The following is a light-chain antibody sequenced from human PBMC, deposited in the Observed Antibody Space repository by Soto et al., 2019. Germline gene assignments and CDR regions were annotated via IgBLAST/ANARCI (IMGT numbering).Light chain of an antibody. V-gene: IGKV1-5*03. CDR2: KAS. J-gene: IGKJ5*01. CDR1: QSISTW. CDR3: QQYNTYST. Sequence: DIQLTQAPSFLSASGGDRVTITCRASQSISTWLAWYQQKPGKAPKLLIYKASSLESGVPVRFSGSGSGTEFTLTISSLQPDDFATYYCQQYNTYSTFGQGTRLEIK.